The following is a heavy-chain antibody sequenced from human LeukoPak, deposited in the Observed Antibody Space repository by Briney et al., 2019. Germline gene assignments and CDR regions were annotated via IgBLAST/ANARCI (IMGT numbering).Heavy chain of an antibody. CDR1: GYTFTSYA. Sequence: EASVKVSCKASGYTFTSYAMNWVRQAPGQGLEWMGWISGGNGNTDYPQTLQDRFTMTTDTSTNTAYMELRNLRSDDTAVYYCARDLPLGSMGGSAFDLWGQGTLVIVSS. J-gene: IGHJ4*02. CDR2: ISGGNGNT. V-gene: IGHV1-18*01. D-gene: IGHD2-15*01. CDR3: ARDLPLGSMGGSAFDL.